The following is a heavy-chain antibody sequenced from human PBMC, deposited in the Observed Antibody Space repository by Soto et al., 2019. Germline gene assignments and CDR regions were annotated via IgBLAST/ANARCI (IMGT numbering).Heavy chain of an antibody. V-gene: IGHV3-23*01. Sequence: GGSLRLSCAASGFTFSSYAMSWVRQAPGKGLEWVSAISGSGGSTYYADSVKGRFTISRDNSKNTLYLQMNSLRAEDTAVYYCATQGADFGVVILATDYWGQGTLVTVSS. CDR1: GFTFSSYA. CDR2: ISGSGGST. CDR3: ATQGADFGVVILATDY. J-gene: IGHJ4*02. D-gene: IGHD3-3*01.